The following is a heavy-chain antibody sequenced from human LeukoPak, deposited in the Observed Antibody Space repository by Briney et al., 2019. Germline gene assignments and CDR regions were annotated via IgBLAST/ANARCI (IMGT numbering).Heavy chain of an antibody. V-gene: IGHV4-59*08. CDR1: GGSISSYY. CDR3: ARPGGGSYSAFDI. CDR2: IYYSGST. J-gene: IGHJ3*02. Sequence: SETLSLTCTVSGGSISSYYWSWIRQPPGKGLEWIGYIYYSGSTNYNPSLKSRVTISVDTSKNQFSLKLSSVTAADTAVYYCARPGGGSYSAFDIWGQGTMVTVSS. D-gene: IGHD1-26*01.